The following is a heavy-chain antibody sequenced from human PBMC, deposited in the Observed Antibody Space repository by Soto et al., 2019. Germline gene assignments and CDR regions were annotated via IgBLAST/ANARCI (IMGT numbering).Heavy chain of an antibody. Sequence: QVQLQQWGAGLLKPSETLSLTCAVYGGSFSGYYWSWIRQPPGKGLEWIGEINHSGSTNYNPSLKSRVTISVDTSKNQFSLKLSSVTAADTAVYYCARGRRGAALYFVTLFDYWGQGTLVTVSS. D-gene: IGHD6-6*01. CDR3: ARGRRGAALYFVTLFDY. V-gene: IGHV4-34*01. CDR1: GGSFSGYY. J-gene: IGHJ4*02. CDR2: INHSGST.